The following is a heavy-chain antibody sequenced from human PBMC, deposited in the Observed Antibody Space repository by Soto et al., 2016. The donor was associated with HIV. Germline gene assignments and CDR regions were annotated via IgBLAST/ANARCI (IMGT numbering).Heavy chain of an antibody. CDR2: ISGSGGST. J-gene: IGHJ4*02. CDR3: AKATSGLYSSSRRHFDY. Sequence: EVQLLESGGGLVQPGGSLRLSCAASGFTFNNYAMSWVRQAPGKGLEWVSTISGSGGSTYYADSVKGRFTISRDNSKNTLYPQMNSLRSEDTAVYYCAKATSGLYSSSRRHFDYWGQGTLVTVSS. V-gene: IGHV3-23*01. CDR1: GFTFNNYA. D-gene: IGHD6-13*01.